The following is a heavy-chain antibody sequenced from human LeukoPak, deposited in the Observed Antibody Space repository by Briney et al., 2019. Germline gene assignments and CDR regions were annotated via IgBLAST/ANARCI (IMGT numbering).Heavy chain of an antibody. CDR2: IWYDGSNK. J-gene: IGHJ6*04. CDR1: GFTFSSYG. Sequence: GRSLRLPCAASGFTFSSYGMHWVRQAPGKGLEWVAAIWYDGSNKYYADSVKGRFTISRDNSKHTLYLQMNSLRAEDTAVYYCARRALWFGELLYSDYYYYYGMDVWGKGTTVTVSS. CDR3: ARRALWFGELLYSDYYYYYGMDV. V-gene: IGHV3-33*01. D-gene: IGHD3-10*01.